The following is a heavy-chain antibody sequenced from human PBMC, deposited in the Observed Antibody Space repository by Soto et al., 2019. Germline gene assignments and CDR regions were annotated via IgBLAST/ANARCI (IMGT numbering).Heavy chain of an antibody. V-gene: IGHV1-69*01. CDR1: GGTFSSYA. D-gene: IGHD3-22*01. Sequence: SVKVSCKASGGTFSSYAISWVRQAPGQGLEWMGGIIPIFGTANYAQKFQGRVTIAADESTSTAYMELSSLRSEDTAVYYCARIYDSSGYYRLSFDYWGQGTLVTVSS. J-gene: IGHJ4*02. CDR2: IIPIFGTA. CDR3: ARIYDSSGYYRLSFDY.